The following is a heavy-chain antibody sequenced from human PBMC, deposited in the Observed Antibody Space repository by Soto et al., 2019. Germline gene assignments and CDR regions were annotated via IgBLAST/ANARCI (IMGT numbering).Heavy chain of an antibody. J-gene: IGHJ6*02. CDR1: GFTFSEYY. CDR2: ISSSGSTI. CDR3: ARPTVTTHYGMDV. D-gene: IGHD4-17*01. V-gene: IGHV3-11*01. Sequence: QVQLVESGGGLVKPGGSLRLSCAASGFTFSEYYMSWIRQAPGKGREWVSYISSSGSTIYYADSVKGRFTLSRDNAKNSLYLQMRSLRAGDTAVYYCARPTVTTHYGMDVWGQGTTVTVS.